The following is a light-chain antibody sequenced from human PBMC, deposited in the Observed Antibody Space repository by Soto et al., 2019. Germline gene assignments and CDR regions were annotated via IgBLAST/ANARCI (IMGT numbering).Light chain of an antibody. J-gene: IGKJ1*01. CDR1: QTISSC. CDR2: TAS. V-gene: IGKV1-27*01. CDR3: QNYKSDSDA. Sequence: DIQMTQSPSSLSASVGDRVTITCRASQTISSCLAWYQQKPGKVPKLLIYTASTLQSGVPSRFSGSGSGTEFTLTISSLQPDDFATYYCQNYKSDSDAFGQGTKVDIK.